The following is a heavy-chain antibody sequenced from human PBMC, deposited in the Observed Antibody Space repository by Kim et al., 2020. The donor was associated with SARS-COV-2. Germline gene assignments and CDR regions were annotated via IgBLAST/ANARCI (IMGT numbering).Heavy chain of an antibody. D-gene: IGHD2-15*01. CDR1: GYTFTSYG. CDR3: ARDIVVVVAATGYYGMDV. V-gene: IGHV1-18*01. CDR2: ISAYNGNT. Sequence: ASVKVSCKASGYTFTSYGISWVRQAPGQGLEWMGWISAYNGNTNYAQKLQGRVTMTTDTSTSTAYMELRSLRSDDTAVYYCARDIVVVVAATGYYGMDVWGQGTTVTVSS. J-gene: IGHJ6*02.